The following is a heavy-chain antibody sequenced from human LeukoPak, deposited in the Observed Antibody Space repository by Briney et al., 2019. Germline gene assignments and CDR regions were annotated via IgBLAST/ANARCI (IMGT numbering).Heavy chain of an antibody. V-gene: IGHV3-11*01. CDR1: GFTFSDYY. J-gene: IGHJ4*02. CDR3: ARYGNLDR. Sequence: GGSLRLSCTASGFTFSDYYMSWTRQAPGKGLEWISTISSSGSTMYYADSVKGRFTISRDNAKNSLYLQMNSLRAEDTALYYCARYGNLDRWGQGTVVTVSS. D-gene: IGHD3/OR15-3a*01. CDR2: ISSSGSTM.